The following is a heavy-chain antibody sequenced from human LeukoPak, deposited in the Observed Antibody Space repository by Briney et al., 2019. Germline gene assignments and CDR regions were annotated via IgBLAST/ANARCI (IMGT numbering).Heavy chain of an antibody. J-gene: IGHJ3*01. Sequence: GGSLRLSCAASGFTFGNSWVHWVRQAPGKGLVWVSLINADGSTTTYADSVKGRFTISRDNAKNTLSLQMNSLTIEDTAVYYCVVVVEPPDSDGFDVWGQGTMITVSS. CDR1: GFTFGNSW. CDR3: VVVVEPPDSDGFDV. V-gene: IGHV3-74*01. CDR2: INADGSTT. D-gene: IGHD1-14*01.